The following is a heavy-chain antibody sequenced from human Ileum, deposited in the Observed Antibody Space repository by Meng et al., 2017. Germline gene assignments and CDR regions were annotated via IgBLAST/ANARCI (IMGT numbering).Heavy chain of an antibody. Sequence: QVRLQESGPGLVRPSETLSLTCSVSGGSVSSGSYYWSWIRQSPGKGLEWIGYIYHTGSAHYKSSLWSRVTMSIDTSKNQFSLELKSVTTADTAMYYCTYRLAVSPQDWYFDVWGRGTLVTVSS. V-gene: IGHV4-61*01. D-gene: IGHD6-19*01. J-gene: IGHJ2*01. CDR3: TYRLAVSPQDWYFDV. CDR1: GGSVSSGSYY. CDR2: IYHTGSA.